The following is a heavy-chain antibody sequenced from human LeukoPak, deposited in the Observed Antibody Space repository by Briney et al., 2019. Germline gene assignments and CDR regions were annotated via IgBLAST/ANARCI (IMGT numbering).Heavy chain of an antibody. CDR3: AREVTTGYVNWFDP. D-gene: IGHD3-9*01. CDR1: GFTFSSYA. Sequence: GGSLRLSCAASGFTFSSYAMTWVRQAPGKGLEWVSVIYSGGSTYYADSVKGRFTISRDNSKNTLYLQMNSLRAEDTAVYYCAREVTTGYVNWFDPWGQGTLVTVSS. V-gene: IGHV3-53*01. J-gene: IGHJ5*02. CDR2: IYSGGST.